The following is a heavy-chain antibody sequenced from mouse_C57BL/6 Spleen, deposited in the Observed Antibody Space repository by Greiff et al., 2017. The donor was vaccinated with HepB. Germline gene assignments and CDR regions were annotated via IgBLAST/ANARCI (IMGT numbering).Heavy chain of an antibody. CDR2: INYDGSST. CDR1: GFTFSDYY. V-gene: IGHV5-16*01. CDR3: ARGLYSYAMDY. D-gene: IGHD2-1*01. Sequence: EVKLVESEGGLVQPGSSMKLSCTASGFTFSDYYMAWVRQVPEKGLEWVANINYDGSSTYYLDSLKSRFIISRDNAKNILYLQMSSLKSEDTATYYCARGLYSYAMDYWGQGTSVTVSS. J-gene: IGHJ4*01.